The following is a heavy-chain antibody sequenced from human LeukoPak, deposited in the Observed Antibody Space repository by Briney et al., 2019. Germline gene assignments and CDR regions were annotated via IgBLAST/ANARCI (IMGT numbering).Heavy chain of an antibody. Sequence: SETLSLTCTVSGGSVSSGRYFWSWIRQPPGKGLEWIGYIYYSGSINYNPSLKSRVTISVDTSKSQFSLKLSSVTAADTAVFYCAGGLPTPDAFDIWGQGTMVTVSS. J-gene: IGHJ3*02. CDR2: IYYSGSI. V-gene: IGHV4-61*01. D-gene: IGHD4-17*01. CDR1: GGSVSSGRYF. CDR3: AGGLPTPDAFDI.